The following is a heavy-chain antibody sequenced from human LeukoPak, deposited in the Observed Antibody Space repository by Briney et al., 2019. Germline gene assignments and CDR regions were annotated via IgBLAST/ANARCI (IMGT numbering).Heavy chain of an antibody. CDR2: IKGETDGGTT. J-gene: IGHJ5*02. Sequence: PGRSLRLSCTASGFTFGDYAMSWFRQAPGKGLEWVGRIKGETDGGTTDYTASVKGRFTISGDESKTTAYLQMNSLQSDDTGIYYCATGGNWFDRWGRGTLVVVSS. D-gene: IGHD3-16*01. CDR1: GFTFGDYA. V-gene: IGHV3-49*01. CDR3: ATGGNWFDR.